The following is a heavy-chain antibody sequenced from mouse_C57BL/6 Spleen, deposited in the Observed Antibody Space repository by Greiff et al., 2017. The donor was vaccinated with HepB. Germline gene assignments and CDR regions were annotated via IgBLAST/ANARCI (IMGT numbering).Heavy chain of an antibody. J-gene: IGHJ3*01. V-gene: IGHV1-82*01. CDR2: IYPGDGDT. D-gene: IGHD1-1*01. CDR3: ARCYYGSSFFAY. Sequence: QVHVKQSGPELVKPGASVKISCKASGYAFSSSWMNWVKQRPGKGLEWIGRIYPGDGDTNYNGKFKGKATLTADKSSSTAYMQLSSLTSEDSAVYFCARCYYGSSFFAYWGQGTLVTVSA. CDR1: GYAFSSSW.